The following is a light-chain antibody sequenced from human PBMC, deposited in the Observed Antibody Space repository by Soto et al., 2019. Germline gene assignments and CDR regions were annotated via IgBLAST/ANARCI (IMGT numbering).Light chain of an antibody. CDR3: QQYGSSPLYT. CDR1: QSVSTSY. J-gene: IGKJ2*01. V-gene: IGKV3-20*01. CDR2: GAS. Sequence: EIVLTQSPGTLSLSPGGRATLSCRASQSVSTSYLAWYQQKPGQAPRLLIYGASSRATGIRDRFSGSGSGTDFTLTISRLEPEDFAVYYCQQYGSSPLYTFGQGTKLEIK.